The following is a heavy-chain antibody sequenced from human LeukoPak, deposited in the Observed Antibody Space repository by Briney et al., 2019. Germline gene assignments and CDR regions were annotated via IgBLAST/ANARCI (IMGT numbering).Heavy chain of an antibody. V-gene: IGHV4-39*01. CDR3: ARHSGTYRSLIDY. CDR1: GGSISTSTYY. Sequence: SETLSLTCTVSGGSISTSTYYWGWIRQPPGKGLEWIGSIHYSGSTSYNPSLRSRVTISVDTTKNQFSLKLTSVTAADTAVFYCARHSGTYRSLIDYWGQGTLVTVSS. J-gene: IGHJ4*02. D-gene: IGHD1-26*01. CDR2: IHYSGST.